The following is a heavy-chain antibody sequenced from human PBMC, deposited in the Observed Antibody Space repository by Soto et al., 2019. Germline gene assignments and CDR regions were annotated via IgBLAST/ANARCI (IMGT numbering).Heavy chain of an antibody. J-gene: IGHJ6*02. Sequence: QVQLVQSGAEVKKPGSSVKVSCKASGGTFSSYTISWVRQAPGQGLEWMGRIIPILGIANYAQKFQGRVTIPGDKSTSTAYMELSSLRSEDTAVYYCATERGNGDMATIIGPCCGMDVWGQGTTVTVSS. CDR3: ATERGNGDMATIIGPCCGMDV. D-gene: IGHD5-12*01. V-gene: IGHV1-69*02. CDR2: IIPILGIA. CDR1: GGTFSSYT.